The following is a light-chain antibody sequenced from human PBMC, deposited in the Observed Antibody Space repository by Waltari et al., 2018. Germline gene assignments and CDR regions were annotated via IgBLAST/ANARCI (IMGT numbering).Light chain of an antibody. J-gene: IGKJ1*01. CDR1: LSIIDW. CDR3: QQYKSYPT. CDR2: KAS. Sequence: DIQMTQSPSTLSASVGDRVTITCRASLSIIDWLAWYQQKPGKAPKLLIYKASNLKGGVPSRFSGSGFGTEFTLTISSLQPDDFATYHCQQYKSYPTFGQGTKVEI. V-gene: IGKV1-5*03.